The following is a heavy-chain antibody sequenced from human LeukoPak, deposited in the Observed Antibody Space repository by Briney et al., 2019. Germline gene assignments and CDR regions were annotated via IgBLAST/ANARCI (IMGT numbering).Heavy chain of an antibody. D-gene: IGHD3-22*01. J-gene: IGHJ6*02. CDR3: ARDWDYYDSSGHSSYYYYYGMDV. CDR1: GFTFSSFG. V-gene: IGHV3-30*03. Sequence: GGSLRLSCAASGFTFSSFGMHWVRQAPGKGLDWLALISYDGSTKFYADSVKGRFTISRDNAKNSLYLQMNSLRAEDTAVYYCARDWDYYDSSGHSSYYYYYGMDVWGQGTTVTVSS. CDR2: ISYDGSTK.